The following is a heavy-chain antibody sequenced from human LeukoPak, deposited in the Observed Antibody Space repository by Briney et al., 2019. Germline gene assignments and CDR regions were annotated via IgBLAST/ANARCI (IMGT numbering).Heavy chain of an antibody. J-gene: IGHJ5*02. CDR1: GGSISSYY. V-gene: IGHV4-59*08. CDR2: IYYSGST. CDR3: ARHDFWSGYMANNWFDP. Sequence: SETLSLTCTVSGGSISSYYWSWIRQPPGKGLEWIGYIYYSGSTNYNPSLKSRVTISVDTSKNQFSLKLNSVTAADTAVYYCARHDFWSGYMANNWFDPWGQGTLVTVSS. D-gene: IGHD3-3*01.